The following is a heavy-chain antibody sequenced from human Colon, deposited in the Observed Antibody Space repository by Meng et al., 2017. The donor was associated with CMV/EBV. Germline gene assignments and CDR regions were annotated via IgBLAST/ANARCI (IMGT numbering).Heavy chain of an antibody. CDR2: IRYDGATK. V-gene: IGHV3-30*02. D-gene: IGHD1-7*01. CDR3: AKLTGTIDLHY. J-gene: IGHJ4*02. Sequence: LSLTCAASGFIFGSYVMHWVRQAPGKGLEWVSFIRYDGATKSYADSVQGRFTISRDNSKNTLSLQMNSLRAEDTAVYYCAKLTGTIDLHYWGQGTLVTVSS. CDR1: GFIFGSYV.